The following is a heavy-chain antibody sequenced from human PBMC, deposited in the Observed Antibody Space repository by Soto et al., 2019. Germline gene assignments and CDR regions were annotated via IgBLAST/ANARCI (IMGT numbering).Heavy chain of an antibody. D-gene: IGHD3-10*01. CDR3: ARDQNGSANYYTRYFDY. CDR2: IYHSGST. Sequence: SETLSLTCAVSGGSINSRYWWSWVRQSPGKGLEWIGEIYHSGSTNYNPSLKSRVTISVDKSKNQFSLNLSSVTAADTAVYYCARDQNGSANYYTRYFDYWGQGTLVT. CDR1: GGSINSRYW. V-gene: IGHV4-4*02. J-gene: IGHJ4*02.